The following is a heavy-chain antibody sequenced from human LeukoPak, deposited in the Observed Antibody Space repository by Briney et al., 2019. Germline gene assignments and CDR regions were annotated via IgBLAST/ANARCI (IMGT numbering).Heavy chain of an antibody. CDR2: IHIGGST. D-gene: IGHD3-22*01. CDR3: ARVTGYMIEDYFDY. J-gene: IGHJ4*02. Sequence: SETLSLTCTVSGGSISSSAYHWGWIRQPPGKGLEWIGSIHIGGSTYYNPSFKSQFTISVDTSKNQFSLKLRSVTAADTAVYYCARVTGYMIEDYFDYWGQGTLVTVSS. CDR1: GGSISSSAYH. V-gene: IGHV4-39*07.